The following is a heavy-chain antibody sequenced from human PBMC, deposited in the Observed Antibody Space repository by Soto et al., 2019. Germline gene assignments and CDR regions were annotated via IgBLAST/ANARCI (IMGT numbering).Heavy chain of an antibody. Sequence: ASVKVSCKASGYTFTSYDINWVRQATGQGREWRGWMNPNSGNTGYAQKFQGRVTMTRNTSTSTAYMELSSLRYEHTAVYYGASDHTESYYDFCSGYSPYGMDVWGQGTTVTVS. V-gene: IGHV1-8*01. D-gene: IGHD3-3*01. CDR2: MNPNSGNT. CDR1: GYTFTSYD. CDR3: ASDHTESYYDFCSGYSPYGMDV. J-gene: IGHJ6*02.